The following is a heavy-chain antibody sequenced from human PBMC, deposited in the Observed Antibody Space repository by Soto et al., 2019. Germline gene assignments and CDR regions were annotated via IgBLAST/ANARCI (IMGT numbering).Heavy chain of an antibody. D-gene: IGHD3-3*01. CDR2: MNPNSGNT. Sequence: QVQLLQSGAEVKKPGTSVRVSWRASGYTFKDYDINWVRRAPGQGLEWMGWMNPNSGNTAYARKFYARITMTRSASARTAFMELSSLSPEAAAVYYCARRMTWSLWCFDLWGSGTQVTVSS. J-gene: IGHJ2*01. V-gene: IGHV1-8*01. CDR3: ARRMTWSLWCFDL. CDR1: GYTFKDYD.